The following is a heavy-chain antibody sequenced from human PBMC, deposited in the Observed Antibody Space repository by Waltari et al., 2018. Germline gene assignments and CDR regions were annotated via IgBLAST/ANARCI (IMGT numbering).Heavy chain of an antibody. V-gene: IGHV4-38-2*01. CDR3: ARRGRLSSYFFDY. CDR1: GYSISGGDF. Sequence: QLHLQESGPGLLKPSETLSLTCAVSGYSISGGDFWGWLRPPPGQGLEWIGSIYPGGDTYFNPSLKSRVTISVDKSKNQYSLNLRSMTAADTAVYYCARRGRLSSYFFDYWGQGSLVTVSS. J-gene: IGHJ4*02. D-gene: IGHD2-15*01. CDR2: IYPGGDT.